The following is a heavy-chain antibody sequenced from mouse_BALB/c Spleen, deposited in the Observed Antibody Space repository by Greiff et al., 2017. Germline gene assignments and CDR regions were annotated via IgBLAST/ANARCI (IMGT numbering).Heavy chain of an antibody. D-gene: IGHD1-2*01. V-gene: IGHV1S56*01. CDR1: GYTFTSYD. J-gene: IGHJ2*01. CDR3: ARRLLRLPYFDY. CDR2: IFPGDGST. Sequence: QVQLQQSGAELVKPGASVKLSCKASGYTFTSYDINWVRQRPEQGLEWIRWIFPGDGSTKYNEKFKGKATLTTDKSSSTAYMQLSRLTSEDSAVYFCARRLLRLPYFDYWGQGTTLTVSS.